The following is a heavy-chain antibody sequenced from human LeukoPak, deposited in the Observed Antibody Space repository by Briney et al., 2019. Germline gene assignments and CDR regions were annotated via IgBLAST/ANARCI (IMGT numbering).Heavy chain of an antibody. CDR2: ISYDGSNK. CDR3: AKVDARDPYSLDY. CDR1: GFTFSSYG. V-gene: IGHV3-30*18. D-gene: IGHD2-15*01. Sequence: PGRSLRLSCAASGFTFSSYGMHWVRQAPGKGLEWVAVISYDGSNKYYADSVKGRFTISRDNSKNTLYLQMNSLRAEDTAVYYCAKVDARDPYSLDYWGQGTLVTVSS. J-gene: IGHJ4*02.